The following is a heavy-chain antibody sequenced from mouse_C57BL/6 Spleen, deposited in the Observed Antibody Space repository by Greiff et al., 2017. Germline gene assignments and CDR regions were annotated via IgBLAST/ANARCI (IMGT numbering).Heavy chain of an antibody. V-gene: IGHV14-2*01. CDR3: ARGRLGLYYFDY. J-gene: IGHJ2*01. CDR2: IDPEDGET. Sequence: EVHLVESGAELVKPGASVKLSCTASGFNIQDYYMHWVKQRTEQGLEWIGRIDPEDGETKYAPKFQGKATITADTSSNTAYLQLSSLTSEDTAVYYCARGRLGLYYFDYWGQGTTLTVSS. D-gene: IGHD1-2*01. CDR1: GFNIQDYY.